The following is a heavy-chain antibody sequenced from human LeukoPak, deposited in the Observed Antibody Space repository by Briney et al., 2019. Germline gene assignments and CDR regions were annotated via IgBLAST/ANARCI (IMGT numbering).Heavy chain of an antibody. CDR3: ARPYYDGSAPPYDY. Sequence: ASVKVSCKGSGYTFTSYGISWLRQAPGQGLEWMGSISAYNGNTNYAQKLQGRVTMTTDTSTSTAYMELRSLRSDDTAVYYCARPYYDGSAPPYDYWGQGTLVTVSS. CDR1: GYTFTSYG. V-gene: IGHV1-18*01. J-gene: IGHJ4*02. CDR2: ISAYNGNT. D-gene: IGHD3-22*01.